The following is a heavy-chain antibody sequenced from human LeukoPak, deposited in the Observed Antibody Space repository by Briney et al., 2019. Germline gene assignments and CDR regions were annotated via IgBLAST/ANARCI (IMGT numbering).Heavy chain of an antibody. CDR2: TEQYGSEK. V-gene: IGHV3-7*05. CDR3: ARGHGWFDP. Sequence: GRSLRLSCAASGFSFSDSWMTWVRQAPGKGLEWVANTEQYGSEKNYVDSVKGRFTISRDNAKNSLYLQMNILRAEDTAVYYCARGHGWFDPWGQGTLVTVSS. J-gene: IGHJ5*02. CDR1: GFSFSDSW.